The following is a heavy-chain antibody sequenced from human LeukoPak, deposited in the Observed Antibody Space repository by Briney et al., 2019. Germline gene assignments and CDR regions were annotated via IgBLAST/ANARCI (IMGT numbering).Heavy chain of an antibody. Sequence: ASVKVSCKASGYTFTNYYIHWVRQAPGQGLEWMGIINPSGGTTSYAQKFQGRLTMTRDASTSTVYMELSSLKSEDTAVYYCARSSGDPHNWFDPWGQGTLVTVSS. D-gene: IGHD2-21*02. V-gene: IGHV1-46*01. J-gene: IGHJ5*02. CDR1: GYTFTNYY. CDR2: INPSGGTT. CDR3: ARSSGDPHNWFDP.